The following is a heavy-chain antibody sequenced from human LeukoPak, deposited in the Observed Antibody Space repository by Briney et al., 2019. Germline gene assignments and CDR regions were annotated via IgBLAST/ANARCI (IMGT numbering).Heavy chain of an antibody. CDR2: ISYSGST. CDR1: GGSISGYY. CDR3: VRGYSGYPYYLDY. D-gene: IGHD5-12*01. Sequence: SETLSLTCTVSGGSISGYYWTWIRQPPGKGLEWIGYISYSGSTSSHPSLKSRVTISLDTSKNQFSLKLTSVTAADAAVYYCVRGYSGYPYYLDYWGQGTLVTVSS. J-gene: IGHJ4*02. V-gene: IGHV4-59*08.